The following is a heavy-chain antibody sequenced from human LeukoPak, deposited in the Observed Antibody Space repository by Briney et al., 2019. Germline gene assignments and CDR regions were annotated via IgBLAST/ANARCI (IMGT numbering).Heavy chain of an antibody. Sequence: PGGSLRLSCAASGFTFSRYSMNWVRQAPGKGLEWVSSISISSNYKYYPDSLKGRFTISRDNAKNSLYLQMNSLRAEDTAVYYCTRDPRRLDYWGQGTLVTVSS. V-gene: IGHV3-21*04. J-gene: IGHJ4*02. CDR3: TRDPRRLDY. CDR1: GFTFSRYS. CDR2: ISISSNYK.